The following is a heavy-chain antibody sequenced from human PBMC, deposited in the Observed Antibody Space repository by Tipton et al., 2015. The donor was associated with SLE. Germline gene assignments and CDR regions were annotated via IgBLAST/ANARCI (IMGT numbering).Heavy chain of an antibody. V-gene: IGHV3-23*01. Sequence: SLRLSRTASGFTLHNYAMTLVRQAPGKGLEWVSGISGSGDSTYSGDSVKGRFTISRDKSNKTLYLQMNSLRVEDTAIYYCAKAQGVIVPNDAFDFGGQGTMVTGSS. CDR1: GFTLHNYA. D-gene: IGHD2/OR15-2a*01. CDR3: AKAQGVIVPNDAFDF. J-gene: IGHJ3*01. CDR2: ISGSGDST.